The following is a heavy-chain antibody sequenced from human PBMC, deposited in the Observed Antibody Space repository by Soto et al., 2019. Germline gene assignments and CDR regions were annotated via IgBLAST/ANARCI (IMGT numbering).Heavy chain of an antibody. CDR2: ISPYDGYT. Sequence: VSLKVCCKASGDTFASYGINWVRQAPGQGLEWLGWISPYDGYTHYAQILQGRVSMTTDTSTKTAYMELRSLRSDDTAMYYCARGGYYDSSGARNYYFYGMNVWGQGTTVTVSS. D-gene: IGHD3-22*01. CDR1: GDTFASYG. V-gene: IGHV1-18*01. J-gene: IGHJ6*02. CDR3: ARGGYYDSSGARNYYFYGMNV.